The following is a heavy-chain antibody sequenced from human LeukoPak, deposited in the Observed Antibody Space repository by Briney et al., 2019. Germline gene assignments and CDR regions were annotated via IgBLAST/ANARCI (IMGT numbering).Heavy chain of an antibody. Sequence: PGGSLRLSCAASGFTFSSYAMDWVRQAPGKGLEWVAVISYDGSNKYYADSVKGRFTISRDNSKNTLYLQMNSLRAEDTAVYYCARDRTQLWLRGYFDYWSQGTLVTVSS. D-gene: IGHD5-18*01. V-gene: IGHV3-30-3*01. CDR1: GFTFSSYA. J-gene: IGHJ4*02. CDR2: ISYDGSNK. CDR3: ARDRTQLWLRGYFDY.